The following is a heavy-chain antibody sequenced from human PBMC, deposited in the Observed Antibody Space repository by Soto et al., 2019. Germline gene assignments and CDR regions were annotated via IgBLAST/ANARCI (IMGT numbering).Heavy chain of an antibody. V-gene: IGHV4-31*03. CDR3: ARYYGSGSYLHWFDP. Sequence: PSETLSLTCTVSGGSISNGDYYWSWIRQHPGEGLEWIGYIYYSGNTYYNPSLKSRLIISVDTSKNQFSLKLSSVTAADTAVYYCARYYGSGSYLHWFDPWGQGTLVTVSS. D-gene: IGHD3-10*01. CDR2: IYYSGNT. CDR1: GGSISNGDYY. J-gene: IGHJ5*02.